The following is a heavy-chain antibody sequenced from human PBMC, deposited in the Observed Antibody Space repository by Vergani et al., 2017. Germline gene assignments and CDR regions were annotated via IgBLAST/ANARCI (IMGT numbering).Heavy chain of an antibody. Sequence: EVQLLESGGGLVQPGGSLRLSCAASGFTFSTSAMNWVRQAPGKGLEWVSSISVSGGNAYYADSVKGRFTISRDNSRDTLYLQMNRLTTDDTAVYFCARDGTDIFVSSSDYSHLLYYWGQGILVTVSS. CDR1: GFTFSTSA. D-gene: IGHD3-22*01. CDR3: ARDGTDIFVSSSDYSHLLYY. V-gene: IGHV3-23*01. CDR2: ISVSGGNA. J-gene: IGHJ4*02.